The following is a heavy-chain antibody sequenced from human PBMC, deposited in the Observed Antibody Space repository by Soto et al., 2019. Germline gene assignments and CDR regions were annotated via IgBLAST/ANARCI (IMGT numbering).Heavy chain of an antibody. CDR2: IIPIFGTA. CDR3: ASQVGCSGGSCYSRYTYNWFDP. D-gene: IGHD2-15*01. V-gene: IGHV1-69*12. J-gene: IGHJ5*02. CDR1: GGTFSSYA. Sequence: QVQLVQSGAEVKKPGSSVKVSCKASGGTFSSYAISWVRQAPGQWLEWMGGIIPIFGTANYAQKFQGRVTINVDESTSAAYMELGSLRSEDTAVYYCASQVGCSGGSCYSRYTYNWFDPWGQGTLVTVSS.